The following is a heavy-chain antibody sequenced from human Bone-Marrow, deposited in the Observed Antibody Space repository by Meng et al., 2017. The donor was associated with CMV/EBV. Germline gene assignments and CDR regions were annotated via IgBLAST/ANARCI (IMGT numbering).Heavy chain of an antibody. J-gene: IGHJ6*02. CDR3: ARGYCSSTSCYDNYYYGMDV. CDR1: GYSFTSYW. D-gene: IGHD2-2*01. V-gene: IGHV5-51*01. Sequence: KVSCKGSGYSFTSYWIGWVRQMPGKGLEWMGIIYPGDSDTRYSPSFQGQVTISADKSISTAYLQWSSLKASGTAMYYCARGYCSSTSCYDNYYYGMDVWGQGNTVTGSS. CDR2: IYPGDSDT.